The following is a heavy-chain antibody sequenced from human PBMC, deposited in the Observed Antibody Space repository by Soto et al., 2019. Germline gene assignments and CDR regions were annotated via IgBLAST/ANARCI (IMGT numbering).Heavy chain of an antibody. V-gene: IGHV3-7*01. D-gene: IGHD3-22*01. CDR1: GFTFISYW. CDR2: IKQDGSEK. J-gene: IGHJ3*02. CDR3: ARDYYDSSGYYGVDI. Sequence: GGSLRLSCAASGFTFISYWMSWVRQAPGKGLEWVANIKQDGSEKYYVDSVKGRFTISRDNAKNSLYLQMNSLRAEDTAVYYCARDYYDSSGYYGVDIWGQGTMVTVSS.